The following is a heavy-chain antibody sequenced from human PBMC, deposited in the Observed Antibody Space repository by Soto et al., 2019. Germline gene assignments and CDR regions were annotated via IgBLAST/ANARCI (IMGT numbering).Heavy chain of an antibody. CDR1: GFTFSTYT. Sequence: EAQLLESGGGLVQPGGSLRLSCAASGFTFSTYTITWVRQAPGKGLEWVSAISDSGGSTSYADSVKGRFTISRDNSKNTLYLQMNSRRAEDTAVYYCAKQRAIGYSSGWYRAFDICGQGTMVTVSS. CDR3: AKQRAIGYSSGWYRAFDI. J-gene: IGHJ3*02. CDR2: ISDSGGST. V-gene: IGHV3-23*01. D-gene: IGHD6-19*01.